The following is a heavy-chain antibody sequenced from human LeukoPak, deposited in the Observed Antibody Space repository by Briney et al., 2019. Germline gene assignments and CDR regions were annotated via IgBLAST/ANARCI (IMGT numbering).Heavy chain of an antibody. D-gene: IGHD2-15*01. J-gene: IGHJ6*03. CDR2: IKQEGSEK. CDR3: ARDQGGYCSGGSCPIYYYYMDV. CDR1: GFTFSSYW. V-gene: IGHV3-7*01. Sequence: GGSLRLSCAASGFTFSSYWVSWVRQPAGKGREWVANIKQEGSEKYYVDSVKGRFTISRDNAKNSLYLQMNSLRAEDTAVYYCARDQGGYCSGGSCPIYYYYMDVWGKGTTVTISS.